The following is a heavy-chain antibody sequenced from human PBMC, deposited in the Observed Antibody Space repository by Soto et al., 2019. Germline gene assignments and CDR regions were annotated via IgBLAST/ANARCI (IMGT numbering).Heavy chain of an antibody. CDR1: GFIFSSYG. J-gene: IGHJ6*02. V-gene: IGHV3-30*18. CDR2: ISNDGSNK. CDR3: AKDRHTAMGDWYYGMDV. Sequence: HPGGSLRLSCAASGFIFSSYGIHWVRQAPGKGLEWVAVISNDGSNKYYADSVKGRFTISRDNSKNTLYLQMSSLRAEDTAVYYCAKDRHTAMGDWYYGMDVWGQGATVTVSS. D-gene: IGHD5-18*01.